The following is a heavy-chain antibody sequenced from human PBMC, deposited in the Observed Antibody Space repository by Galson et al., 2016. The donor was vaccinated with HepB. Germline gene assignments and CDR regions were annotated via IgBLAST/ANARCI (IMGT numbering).Heavy chain of an antibody. J-gene: IGHJ2*01. CDR2: IYDTGST. CDR1: GGSISGHY. CDR3: ARRVEYCGGGRCSPWYFDV. Sequence: SETLSLTCTVSGGSISGHYWSWIRQPPGKGLEWIGYIYDTGSTNYNPSLKSRVTISVDTSKNQFSLKLSSVTAADTAVYYCARRVEYCGGGRCSPWYFDVWGRGTLVTVPP. V-gene: IGHV4-59*11. D-gene: IGHD2-15*01.